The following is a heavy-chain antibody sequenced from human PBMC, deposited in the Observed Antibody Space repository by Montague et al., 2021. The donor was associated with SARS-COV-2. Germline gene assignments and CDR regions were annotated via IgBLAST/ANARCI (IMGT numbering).Heavy chain of an antibody. Sequence: CAISGDSVAGHRRTGRAHGQTPVTNHVGWGSTYYKSRWYNDYALSVGSRITINPDKSKNQFSLQLNSVTPEDTAVYYCAREEAGTYYFDYWDQGILVTVSS. CDR2: TYYKSRWYN. J-gene: IGHJ4*02. V-gene: IGHV6-1*01. CDR3: AREEAGTYYFDY. D-gene: IGHD6-19*01. CDR1: GDSVAGHRRT.